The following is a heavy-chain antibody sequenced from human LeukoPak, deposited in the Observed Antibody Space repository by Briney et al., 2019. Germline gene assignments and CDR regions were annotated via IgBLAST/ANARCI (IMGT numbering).Heavy chain of an antibody. D-gene: IGHD2-15*01. CDR3: ARADVGYCSGGSCYLDY. CDR2: IKQDGSEK. Sequence: GGSLRLSCAASGFTFSSYWMSWVRQAPGKGLEWVANIKQDGSEKYYVDSVKGRFTISRDNAKNSLYLQMNSLRAEDTAVYYCARADVGYCSGGSCYLDYWGQGTLVTVSS. V-gene: IGHV3-7*05. CDR1: GFTFSSYW. J-gene: IGHJ4*02.